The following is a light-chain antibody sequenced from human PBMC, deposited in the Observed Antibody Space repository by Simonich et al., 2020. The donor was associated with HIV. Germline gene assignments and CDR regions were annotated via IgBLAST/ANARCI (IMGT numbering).Light chain of an antibody. Sequence: QSALTQPPSASGSPGQSVTISCTETSSDVGTYNYVSWYQQYPGKAPKLMIYEVSKRPAGVPDRFSGSKSGNTASLTVSGLQAEDEADYYCNSYAGSNNVVFGGGTKLTVL. CDR1: SSDVGTYNY. V-gene: IGLV2-8*01. J-gene: IGLJ2*01. CDR2: EVS. CDR3: NSYAGSNNVV.